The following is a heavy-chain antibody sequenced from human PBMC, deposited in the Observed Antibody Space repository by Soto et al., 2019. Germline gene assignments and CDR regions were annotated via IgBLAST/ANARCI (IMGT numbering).Heavy chain of an antibody. V-gene: IGHV4-59*01. J-gene: IGHJ3*02. Sequence: PSWTLSLTCTVSGGSLSSYYWGWMRQPPGKGLEWIGYIYYSGSTSYNPSLKSRVTISVDTSNNQFSLKLSSVTAADTAVYYCARRFYSGSGSYALDICGQATMVTVSS. D-gene: IGHD3-10*01. CDR2: IYYSGST. CDR3: ARRFYSGSGSYALDI. CDR1: GGSLSSYY.